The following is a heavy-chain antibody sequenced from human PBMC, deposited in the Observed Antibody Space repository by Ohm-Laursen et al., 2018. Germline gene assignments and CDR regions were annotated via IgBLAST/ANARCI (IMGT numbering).Heavy chain of an antibody. J-gene: IGHJ4*02. CDR3: ARGIVRNRNYFDY. Sequence: ASVKVSCKASGYTFTAYSMHWVRQAPGQGLEWMGYINPNSGGTNYAQKFQGRVTMTRDTSISTAYMELSRLRSDDTAVYYCARGIVRNRNYFDYWGQGTLVTVSS. CDR2: INPNSGGT. D-gene: IGHD2/OR15-2a*01. CDR1: GYTFTAYS. V-gene: IGHV1-2*02.